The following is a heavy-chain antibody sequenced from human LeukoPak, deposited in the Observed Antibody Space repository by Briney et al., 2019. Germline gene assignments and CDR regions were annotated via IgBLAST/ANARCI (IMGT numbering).Heavy chain of an antibody. Sequence: GGSLRLSCAASGFTFSSYGMHWVRQAPGKGLEWVAFIRYDGSNKYYADSVKGRFTISRDNFKNTLYLQMNSLRAEDTAVYYCASRSGYSSSHDVSYYYYYYMDVWGKGTTVTISS. CDR1: GFTFSSYG. CDR2: IRYDGSNK. J-gene: IGHJ6*03. V-gene: IGHV3-30*02. D-gene: IGHD6-13*01. CDR3: ASRSGYSSSHDVSYYYYYYMDV.